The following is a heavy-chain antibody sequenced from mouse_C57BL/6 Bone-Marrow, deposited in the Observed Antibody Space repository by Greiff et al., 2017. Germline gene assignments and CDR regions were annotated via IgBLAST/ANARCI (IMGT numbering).Heavy chain of an antibody. V-gene: IGHV5-4*01. CDR2: ISDGGSYT. J-gene: IGHJ2*01. CDR1: GFTFSSYA. CDR3: AREPY. Sequence: EVKLVESGGGLVKPGGSLKLSCAASGFTFSSYAMSWVRQTPEKRLEWVATISDGGSYTYYPDNVKGRFTISRDNAKNNLYLQMSHLKSEDTAMYYCAREPYWGQGTTLTVSS.